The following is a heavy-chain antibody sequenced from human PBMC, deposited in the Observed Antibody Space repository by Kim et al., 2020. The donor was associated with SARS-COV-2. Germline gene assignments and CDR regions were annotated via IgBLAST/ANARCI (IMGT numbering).Heavy chain of an antibody. CDR3: ASGSDFYDKNALGD. CDR2: IIPILVTT. D-gene: IGHD1-26*01. J-gene: IGHJ4*02. Sequence: SVKVSCKASGGEFGDFAITWVRQAPGQGLEWTGRIIPILVTTLYAQQFRGRLTFTADRTATTAQMELSSLRSDDTATYYCASGSDFYDKNALGDWGQGT. CDR1: GGEFGDFA. V-gene: IGHV1-69*04.